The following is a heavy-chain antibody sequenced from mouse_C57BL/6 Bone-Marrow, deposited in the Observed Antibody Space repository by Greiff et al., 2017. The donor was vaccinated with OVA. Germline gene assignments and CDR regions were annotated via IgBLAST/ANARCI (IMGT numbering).Heavy chain of an antibody. CDR2: IDPENGDT. CDR3: TTVRGLYFDY. J-gene: IGHJ2*01. D-gene: IGHD2-14*01. Sequence: VQLKESGAELVRPGASVKLSCTASGFNIKDDYMHWVKQRPEQGLEWIGWIDPENGDTEYASKFQGKATITADTSSNTAYLQLSSLTSEDTAVYYCTTVRGLYFDYRGQGTTLTVSS. V-gene: IGHV14-4*01. CDR1: GFNIKDDY.